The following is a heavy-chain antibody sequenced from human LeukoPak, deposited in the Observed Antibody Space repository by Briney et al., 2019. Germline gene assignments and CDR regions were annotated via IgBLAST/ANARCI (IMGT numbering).Heavy chain of an antibody. CDR2: ISYDGSNK. CDR1: GFTFSSYG. J-gene: IGHJ3*02. D-gene: IGHD2-2*01. V-gene: IGHV3-30*18. CDR3: AKFVVVPAAWDAFDI. Sequence: GRSLRLSCAASGFTFSSYGMHWVRQAPGKGLEWVAVISYDGSNKYYADSVKGRFTISRDNSKNTLYLQMNSLRAEDTAVYYCAKFVVVPAAWDAFDIWGQGTVVTVSS.